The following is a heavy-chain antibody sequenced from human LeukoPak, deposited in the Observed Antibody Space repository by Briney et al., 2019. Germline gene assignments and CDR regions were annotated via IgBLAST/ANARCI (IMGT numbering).Heavy chain of an antibody. CDR2: LSGSGSNT. V-gene: IGHV3-23*01. CDR1: GFTLSNYA. Sequence: GGSLRLSCVVSGFTLSNYAMTWVRQAPGKGLEWVAGLSGSGSNTNYADSVKGRFTVSSDSARNTLYLQMNSLRGEDTAVYYCAKGFRSGSSGDYYKDSFDYWGQGTLVTVSS. D-gene: IGHD3-22*01. CDR3: AKGFRSGSSGDYYKDSFDY. J-gene: IGHJ4*02.